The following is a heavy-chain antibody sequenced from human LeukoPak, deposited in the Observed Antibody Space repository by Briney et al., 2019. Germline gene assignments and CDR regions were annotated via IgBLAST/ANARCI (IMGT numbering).Heavy chain of an antibody. CDR1: GGCISSYY. D-gene: IGHD3-10*01. CDR3: ARESYTMVRGVIIDY. V-gene: IGHV4-59*01. J-gene: IGHJ4*02. Sequence: SETLSLTCTVSGGCISSYYWSWIRQPPGKGLEWIGYIYYSGSTNYNPSLKSRVTISVDTSKNQFSLKLSSVTAADTAVYYCARESYTMVRGVIIDYWGQGTLVTVSS. CDR2: IYYSGST.